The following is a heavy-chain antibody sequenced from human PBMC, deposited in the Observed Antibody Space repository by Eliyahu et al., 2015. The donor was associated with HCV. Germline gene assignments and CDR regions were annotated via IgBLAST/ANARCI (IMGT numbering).Heavy chain of an antibody. CDR1: GFTFTSYA. CDR3: AKFDHFDY. J-gene: IGHJ4*02. Sequence: EVQLLESGGGLVXPGGXLXLXCAASGFTFTSYAXSWVXQAPGKGLEWVSGISGRGGRTYYADSVKGRFTISRDNSKNTLYLQMNSLRAEDTAVYYCAKFDHFDYWGQGTLVTVSS. CDR2: ISGRGGRT. D-gene: IGHD3-9*01. V-gene: IGHV3-23*01.